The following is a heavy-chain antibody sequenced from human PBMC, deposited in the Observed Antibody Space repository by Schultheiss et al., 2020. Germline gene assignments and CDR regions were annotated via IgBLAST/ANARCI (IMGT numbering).Heavy chain of an antibody. Sequence: ASVKVSCKASGYTFTGYYMHWVRQAPGQGLEWMGWINPNSGNTGYAQKFQGRVTMTRNTSISTAYMELSSLRSEDTAVYYCARGYSGYDYWGQGTLVTVSS. CDR3: ARGYSGYDY. J-gene: IGHJ4*02. V-gene: IGHV1-8*02. CDR1: GYTFTGYY. D-gene: IGHD5-12*01. CDR2: INPNSGNT.